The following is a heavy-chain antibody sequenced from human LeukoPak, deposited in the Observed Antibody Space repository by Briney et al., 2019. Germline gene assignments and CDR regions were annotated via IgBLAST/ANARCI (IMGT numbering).Heavy chain of an antibody. V-gene: IGHV1-69*05. J-gene: IGHJ4*02. CDR2: IIPIFGTA. D-gene: IGHD6-13*01. CDR1: GGTFSSYA. CDR3: AREDSSSWFPRTYNY. Sequence: KVSCKASGGTFSSYAISWVRQAPGQGLEWMGGIIPIFGTANYAQKFQGRVTITTDESTSTAYMELSSLGSEDTAVYYCAREDSSSWFPRTYNYWGQGTLVTVSS.